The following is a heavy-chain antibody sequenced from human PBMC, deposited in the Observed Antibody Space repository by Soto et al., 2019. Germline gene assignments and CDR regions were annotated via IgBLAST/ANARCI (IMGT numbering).Heavy chain of an antibody. V-gene: IGHV4-4*02. CDR3: ARINYHGFRNFDH. J-gene: IGHJ4*02. D-gene: IGHD3-10*01. CDR2: IFHSGST. CDR1: NASMSNDHW. Sequence: QVQLQESGPRLVKPSGTLSLTCAVSNASMSNDHWWTWVRQSPGKGLEWIGEIFHSGSTNYNPSLRSRVTVSVDKSKNQFSLKLTSVTAADTAVYYCARINYHGFRNFDHWGQGTLVTVSS.